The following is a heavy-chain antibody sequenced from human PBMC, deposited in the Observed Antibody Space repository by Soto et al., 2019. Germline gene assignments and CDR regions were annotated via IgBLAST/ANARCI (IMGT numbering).Heavy chain of an antibody. CDR3: ARWGNWKVADY. D-gene: IGHD1-1*01. Sequence: QVQVVESGGGVVQPGRSLTLSCAASGFTFSSHGMHWVRQSPGKGLEWVAVIWYDGSNKYYADSVRGRFTISRDNSKNTLYLQMNSLRAEDTAVYHCARWGNWKVADYWGQGTLVTVSS. CDR2: IWYDGSNK. V-gene: IGHV3-33*01. J-gene: IGHJ4*02. CDR1: GFTFSSHG.